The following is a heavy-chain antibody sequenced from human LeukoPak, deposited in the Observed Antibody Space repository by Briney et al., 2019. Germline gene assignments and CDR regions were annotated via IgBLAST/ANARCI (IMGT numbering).Heavy chain of an antibody. CDR3: ARDAVVQLWLSDY. CDR1: GYTFPSYG. CDR2: ISAYVDNT. Sequence: ASVNVSCQASGYTFPSYGIGGVRQAPGQGLEWVGWISAYVDNTTHTQQLQGRVTMTTDTSTSTSYMELRSVRSDDTAVYYCARDAVVQLWLSDYWGQGTLVTVSS. J-gene: IGHJ4*02. V-gene: IGHV1-18*01. D-gene: IGHD5-18*01.